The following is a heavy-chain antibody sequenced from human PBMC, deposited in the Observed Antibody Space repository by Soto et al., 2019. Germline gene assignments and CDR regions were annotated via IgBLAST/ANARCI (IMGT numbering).Heavy chain of an antibody. CDR2: IYYSGST. J-gene: IGHJ4*02. CDR3: VRHEAGWYFDS. CDR1: RGSISSGTNY. V-gene: IGHV4-39*01. Sequence: SETLSLTCTVSRGSISSGTNYWAWIRQPPGKGLEWIANIYYSGSTFYNPSLKSRVTISLDTSKNQFSLKLRSVTAADTAVYYCVRHEAGWYFDSWGQGTLVTVSS. D-gene: IGHD6-25*01.